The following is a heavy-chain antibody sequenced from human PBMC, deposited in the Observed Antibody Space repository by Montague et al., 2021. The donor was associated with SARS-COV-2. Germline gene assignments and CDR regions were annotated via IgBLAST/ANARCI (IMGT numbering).Heavy chain of an antibody. V-gene: IGHV4-34*01. J-gene: IGHJ6*02. CDR2: ISHGGTT. CDR3: GRGRKVVPWFRHYDMDV. D-gene: IGHD1-14*01. Sequence: SETLSLTCAVYDGSFSGYYWNWIRQPPGKGLEWIGEISHGGTTNYNPSLKSRATISLDKSKSQFSLKLTSVTAADTAIYYCGRGRKVVPWFRHYDMDVWGQGTTVTVSS. CDR1: DGSFSGYY.